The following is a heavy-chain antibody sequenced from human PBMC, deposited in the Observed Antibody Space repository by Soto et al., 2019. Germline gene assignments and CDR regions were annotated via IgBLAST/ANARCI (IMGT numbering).Heavy chain of an antibody. J-gene: IGHJ5*02. Sequence: PSETLSLTCAVYGGSFSGYYWTWIRQPPGKGLEWLGEINHSGNTNYNPSLKSRVTISIDTSKNQFSLKLSSVTAADTAVYYCARGRRWLRSQDNWFDPWGQGTLVTVSS. V-gene: IGHV4-34*01. CDR3: ARGRRWLRSQDNWFDP. CDR1: GGSFSGYY. CDR2: INHSGNT. D-gene: IGHD5-12*01.